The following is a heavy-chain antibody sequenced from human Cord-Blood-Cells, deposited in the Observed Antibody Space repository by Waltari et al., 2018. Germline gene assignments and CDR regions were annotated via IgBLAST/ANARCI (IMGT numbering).Heavy chain of an antibody. J-gene: IGHJ4*02. D-gene: IGHD5-18*01. CDR2: INPNSGGT. Sequence: QVQLVQSGAEVKKPGASVKVSCKASGYTFTGYYMPWVRQXPGQGLEWMGLINPNSGGTNYAQKFQGRVTMTRETSISTAYMELSRLRSDDTAVYYCARVKRGYSYGSAPFDYWGQGTLVTVSS. CDR1: GYTFTGYY. V-gene: IGHV1-2*02. CDR3: ARVKRGYSYGSAPFDY.